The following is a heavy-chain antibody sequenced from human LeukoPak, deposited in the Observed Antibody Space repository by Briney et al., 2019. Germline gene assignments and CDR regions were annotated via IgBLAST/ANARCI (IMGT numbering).Heavy chain of an antibody. CDR3: ARWSDCSGGSCYSYWYFDL. D-gene: IGHD2-15*01. Sequence: TGGSLRLSCAASGFTFDDYGMSWVRQAPGKGLVWVSRINSDGSSTSYADSVKGRFTISRDNAKNTLYLQMNSLRAEDTAMYYCARWSDCSGGSCYSYWYFDLWGRGTLVTVSS. CDR1: GFTFDDYG. CDR2: INSDGSST. J-gene: IGHJ2*01. V-gene: IGHV3-74*01.